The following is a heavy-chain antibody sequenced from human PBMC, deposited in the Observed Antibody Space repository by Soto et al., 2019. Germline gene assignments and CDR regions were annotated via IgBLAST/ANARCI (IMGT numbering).Heavy chain of an antibody. J-gene: IGHJ3*02. Sequence: PGGSLRLSCAASGFTFSNAWMSWVRQAPGKGLEWVSYISSSSSTIYYADSVKGRFTISRDNAKNSLYLQMNSLRAEDTAVYYCASRGPYNWNDEDAFDIWGQGTMVTVSS. CDR2: ISSSSSTI. CDR1: GFTFSNAW. CDR3: ASRGPYNWNDEDAFDI. D-gene: IGHD1-1*01. V-gene: IGHV3-48*01.